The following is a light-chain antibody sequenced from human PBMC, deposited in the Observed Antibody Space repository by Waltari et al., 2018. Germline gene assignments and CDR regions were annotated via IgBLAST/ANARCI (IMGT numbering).Light chain of an antibody. Sequence: QSALTQPPSASGSPGQSVTISCTGTSSDIGNSDHVSWYQQHPGTAPKLIIHEATRRPPGVPDRSSGSKSGNTAALTVSGLQAEDEAEYYCCSYAGSDHFYVFGTGTHVTVL. V-gene: IGLV2-8*01. CDR2: EAT. CDR1: SSDIGNSDH. J-gene: IGLJ1*01. CDR3: CSYAGSDHFYV.